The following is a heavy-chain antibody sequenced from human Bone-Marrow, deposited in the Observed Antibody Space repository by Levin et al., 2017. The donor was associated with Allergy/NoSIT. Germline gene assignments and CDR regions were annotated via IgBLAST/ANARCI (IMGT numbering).Heavy chain of an antibody. D-gene: IGHD5-24*01. V-gene: IGHV3-74*01. CDR3: ARERVAHRDDFDS. Sequence: TGGSLRLSCAASGFTFSSYWMHWVRQAPGKGLVWVSRIKSDGSSTSYADSVKGRFTISRDNAKNTVFLQMNSLRAEDTAVYYCARERVAHRDDFDSWGQGTLVTVSS. CDR1: GFTFSSYW. J-gene: IGHJ4*02. CDR2: IKSDGSST.